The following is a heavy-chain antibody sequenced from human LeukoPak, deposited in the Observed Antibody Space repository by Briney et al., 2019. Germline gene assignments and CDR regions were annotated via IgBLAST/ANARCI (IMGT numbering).Heavy chain of an antibody. V-gene: IGHV3-15*01. CDR1: GLTFSNAW. CDR2: IKSKTDGGTT. Sequence: GGSLRLSCAASGLTFSNAWMSWVRQAPGKGLEWVGRIKSKTDGGTTDYAAPVKGRFTISRDDSKNTLYLQMNSLKTEDTAVYYCTTDLARHYYDSSGYYSTGYWGQGTLVTVSS. D-gene: IGHD3-22*01. CDR3: TTDLARHYYDSSGYYSTGY. J-gene: IGHJ4*02.